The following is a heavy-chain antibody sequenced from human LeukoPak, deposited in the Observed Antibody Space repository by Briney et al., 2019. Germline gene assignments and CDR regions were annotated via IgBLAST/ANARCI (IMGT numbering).Heavy chain of an antibody. CDR1: AYSISNGFV. CDR3: TRLSHVAGAPKVSWFDP. D-gene: IGHD1-26*01. CDR2: IYHSGTT. J-gene: IGHJ5*02. Sequence: SETLSLTCTVSAYSISNGFVWGWIRQLPGKGLEWIASIYHSGTTYYNPSLKSRVTMSVDTSKNQFSLRLSSVTAADTAVYYCTRLSHVAGAPKVSWFDPWGQGTLVTVSS. V-gene: IGHV4-38-2*02.